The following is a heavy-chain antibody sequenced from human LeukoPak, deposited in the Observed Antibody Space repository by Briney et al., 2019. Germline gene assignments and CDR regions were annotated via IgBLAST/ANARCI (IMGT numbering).Heavy chain of an antibody. CDR1: GGTFSSYA. CDR2: IISIFGTA. Sequence: SVQVSCKASGGTFSSYAISWVRQAPGQGLEGMGRIISIFGTANYAQKFQGRVTITADKSTSTAYMELSSLRSEDTAVYYCARGSMVRGVIITMGWFDPWGQGTLVTVSS. D-gene: IGHD3-10*01. J-gene: IGHJ5*02. CDR3: ARGSMVRGVIITMGWFDP. V-gene: IGHV1-69*06.